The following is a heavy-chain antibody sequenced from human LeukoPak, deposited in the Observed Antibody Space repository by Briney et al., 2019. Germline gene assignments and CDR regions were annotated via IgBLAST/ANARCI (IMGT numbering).Heavy chain of an antibody. J-gene: IGHJ4*02. CDR1: GGSISSYY. CDR3: ARVSIVATNYFDY. Sequence: SETLSLTCTVSGGSISSYYWSLIRQPPAQALEWIGYIYYSGSTNYNPSLKSRVTISVDTSKNQFSLKLSSVTAADTAVYYCARVSIVATNYFDYWGQGTLVTVSS. CDR2: IYYSGST. D-gene: IGHD5-12*01. V-gene: IGHV4-59*01.